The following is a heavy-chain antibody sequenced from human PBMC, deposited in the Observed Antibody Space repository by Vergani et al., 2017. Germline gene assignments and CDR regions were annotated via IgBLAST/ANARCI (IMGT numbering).Heavy chain of an antibody. Sequence: EVQLVQSGAEVKKPGESLKISCKGSGYSFTSYWIGWVRQMPGKGLEWMGIIYPGDSDTRYSAFVQGQVTISADKSISPAYLQWSSRKASDTAMYYCARFGRGYSNLYYFDYWGQGTLVTVSS. D-gene: IGHD4-11*01. CDR1: GYSFTSYW. CDR2: IYPGDSDT. CDR3: ARFGRGYSNLYYFDY. V-gene: IGHV5-51*01. J-gene: IGHJ4*02.